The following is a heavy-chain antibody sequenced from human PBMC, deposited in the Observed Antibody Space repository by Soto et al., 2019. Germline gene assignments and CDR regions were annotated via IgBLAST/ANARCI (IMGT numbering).Heavy chain of an antibody. CDR1: GGTLRSYA. CDR2: IIPIFGSA. J-gene: IGHJ6*02. V-gene: IGHV1-69*01. Sequence: QVQLVQSGAEVKKPGSSVKVYCKPPGGTLRSYAITWVRQTPGQGLEWMGGIIPIFGSANYAPKFQGRVTISADESTSTAYMEVSRLRSEDTAVYYCAGTREIPYYHGMDVWGQGTTVTV. CDR3: AGTREIPYYHGMDV. D-gene: IGHD2-2*02.